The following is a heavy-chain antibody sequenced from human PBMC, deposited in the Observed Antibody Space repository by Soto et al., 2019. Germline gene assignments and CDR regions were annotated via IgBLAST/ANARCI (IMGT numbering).Heavy chain of an antibody. CDR3: ARTERSKEGLSIYYFDY. Sequence: PSETLSLTCSVSSGSISGYFWSWLRQPPGKGPEWIGYISYRGSTNYNPSLESRVTMSVDTSKNQFSLKVSSVTPADTAVYYCARTERSKEGLSIYYFDYWGQGTLVTVSS. CDR2: ISYRGST. V-gene: IGHV4-59*01. J-gene: IGHJ4*02. CDR1: SGSISGYF. D-gene: IGHD1-26*01.